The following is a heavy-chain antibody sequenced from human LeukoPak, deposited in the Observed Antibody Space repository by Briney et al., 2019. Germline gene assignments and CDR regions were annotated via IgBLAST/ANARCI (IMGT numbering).Heavy chain of an antibody. V-gene: IGHV1-69*01. J-gene: IGHJ4*02. CDR2: IIPIFGTA. CDR1: GGTFSSYA. Sequence: SVKVSCKASGGTFSSYAISWVRQAPGQGLEWMGGIIPIFGTANYAQKFQGRVTFTADESTSTAYMELSSLRSEDTAVYYCARDRVGATTALDYWGQGTLVTVSS. D-gene: IGHD1-26*01. CDR3: ARDRVGATTALDY.